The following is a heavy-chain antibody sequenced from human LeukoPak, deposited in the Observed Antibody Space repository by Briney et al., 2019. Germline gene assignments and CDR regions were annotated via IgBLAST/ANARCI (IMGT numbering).Heavy chain of an antibody. D-gene: IGHD1-26*01. CDR3: ARESGSYYLGAFDI. J-gene: IGHJ3*02. V-gene: IGHV4-61*02. Sequence: PSETLSLTCGVSGGSLSSGSYYWSWIRQPAGKGREWIGRIYTRGSTHNNPSLKSRVTISLDTSKNQFSLKLSSVTAADTAVYYCARESGSYYLGAFDIWGQGTMVTVSS. CDR2: IYTRGST. CDR1: GGSLSSGSYY.